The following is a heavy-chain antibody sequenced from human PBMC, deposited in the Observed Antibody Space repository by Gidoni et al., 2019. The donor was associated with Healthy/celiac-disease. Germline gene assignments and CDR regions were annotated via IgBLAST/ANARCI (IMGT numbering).Heavy chain of an antibody. CDR2: IYYSGST. D-gene: IGHD4-17*01. CDR3: ASLNRDYDIGRFGNFQH. J-gene: IGHJ1*01. Sequence: QVQLQESGPGLVKPSETLSLTCTVSGGSISSYYWSWIRQPPGKGLEWIGYIYYSGSTNYNPSLKSRVTISVDTSKNQFSLKLSSVTAADTAVYYCASLNRDYDIGRFGNFQHWGQGTLVTVSS. CDR1: GGSISSYY. V-gene: IGHV4-59*01.